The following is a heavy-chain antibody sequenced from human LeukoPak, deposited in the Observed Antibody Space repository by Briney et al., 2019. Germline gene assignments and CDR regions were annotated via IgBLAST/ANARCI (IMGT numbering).Heavy chain of an antibody. CDR2: IRGNGGST. J-gene: IGHJ4*02. CDR1: GFTFSNYA. D-gene: IGHD3-10*01. Sequence: GGSLRLSCAASGFTFSNYAMSWVRQAPGKGLEWVSGIRGNGGSTNYADSVKGRFTISRDNSKNTLYLQMNSLRAEDTAVYYCAKALYGGYYRGQGTLVTVSS. CDR3: AKALYGGYY. V-gene: IGHV3-23*01.